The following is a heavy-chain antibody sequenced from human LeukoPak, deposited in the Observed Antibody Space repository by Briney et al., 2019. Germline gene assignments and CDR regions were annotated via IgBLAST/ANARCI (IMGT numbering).Heavy chain of an antibody. J-gene: IGHJ4*02. CDR3: AEGDRRLYIAAAGYFDY. CDR1: RFTLDDYA. V-gene: IGHV3-9*01. D-gene: IGHD6-13*01. Sequence: GGSLRLSCAASRFTLDDYAMRWDRQAPREGLEWVSGISWNGGRIGYANSVKGRFTISRDNAKNYLYLKMNSLRAEDTALYYCAEGDRRLYIAAAGYFDYWGQGTLVTVSS. CDR2: ISWNGGRI.